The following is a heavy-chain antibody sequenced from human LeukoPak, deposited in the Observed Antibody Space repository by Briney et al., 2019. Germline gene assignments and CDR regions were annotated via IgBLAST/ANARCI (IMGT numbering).Heavy chain of an antibody. CDR2: IIPILGIA. CDR1: GGTFSSYA. Sequence: ASVKVSCKASGGTFSSYAISWVRQAPGQGPEWMGRIIPILGIANYAQKFQGRVTITADKSTSTAYMELSSLRSEDTAVYYCARDGANTAMAFDYWGQGTLVTVSS. D-gene: IGHD5-18*01. J-gene: IGHJ4*02. CDR3: ARDGANTAMAFDY. V-gene: IGHV1-69*04.